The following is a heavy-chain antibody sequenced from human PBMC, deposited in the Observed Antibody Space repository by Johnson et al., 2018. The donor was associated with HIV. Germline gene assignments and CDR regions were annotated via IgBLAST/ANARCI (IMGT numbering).Heavy chain of an antibody. Sequence: VLLVESGGGLVQPGGSLRLSCAASGISVSSNYMSWVRQAPGKGLEWVSVIYSDGSTYYADSVKGRFSISRDNSKNTLYLQMNSMRAEDTAVYYCARERGISGAFDIWCQGTMVTVS. J-gene: IGHJ3*02. CDR3: ARERGISGAFDI. D-gene: IGHD3-10*01. V-gene: IGHV3-66*01. CDR1: GISVSSNY. CDR2: IYSDGST.